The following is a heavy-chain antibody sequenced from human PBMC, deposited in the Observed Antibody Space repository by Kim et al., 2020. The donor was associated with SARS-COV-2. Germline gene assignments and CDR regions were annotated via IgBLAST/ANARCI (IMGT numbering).Heavy chain of an antibody. CDR2: ISYDGSNK. CDR3: AREWRYYDSSGGDAFDI. D-gene: IGHD3-22*01. V-gene: IGHV3-30-3*01. J-gene: IGHJ3*02. Sequence: GGSLRLSCAASGFTFSSYAMHWVRQAPGKGLEWVAVISYDGSNKYYADSVKGRFTISRDNSKNTLYLQMNSLRAEDTAVYYCAREWRYYDSSGGDAFDIWGQGTMVTVSS. CDR1: GFTFSSYA.